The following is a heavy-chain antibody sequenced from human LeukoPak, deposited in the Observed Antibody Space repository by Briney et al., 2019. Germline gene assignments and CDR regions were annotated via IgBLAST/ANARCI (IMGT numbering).Heavy chain of an antibody. Sequence: PGGSLRLSCAASGFTFSGSAMHWVRQASGKGLEWVGRIRSKANSYATAYAASVKGRFTISRDDSKNTAYLQMNSLKTEDTAVYYCARRYYDSSGYPRDYWGQGTLVTVSS. CDR1: GFTFSGSA. V-gene: IGHV3-73*01. D-gene: IGHD3-22*01. J-gene: IGHJ4*02. CDR3: ARRYYDSSGYPRDY. CDR2: IRSKANSYAT.